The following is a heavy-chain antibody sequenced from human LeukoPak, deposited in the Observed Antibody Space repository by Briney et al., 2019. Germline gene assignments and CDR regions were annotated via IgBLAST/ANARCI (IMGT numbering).Heavy chain of an antibody. CDR1: GCSISSYY. CDR2: IYYNGST. D-gene: IGHD1-26*01. V-gene: IGHV4-59*01. CDR3: ARVIGSRWELRKYYFDF. Sequence: SETLSHTCTVSGCSISSYYWSWIRQPPGKGLEWVGYIYYNGSTNYNPSLKSRVTISVDTYKNQFSLKLSSGTAADTVVYYCARVIGSRWELRKYYFDFWGQGTLVTVSS. J-gene: IGHJ4*02.